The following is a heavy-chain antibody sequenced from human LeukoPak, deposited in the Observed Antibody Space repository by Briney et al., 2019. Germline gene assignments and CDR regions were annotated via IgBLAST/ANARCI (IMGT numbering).Heavy chain of an antibody. Sequence: SETLSLTCTVYGGSFSGYYWTWIRQPPGKGLEWIGEINHSGSTNYNPSLKSRLTISVDTSKNQFSLQLSAVIAADTGVYYYARGYSFHYWGQGALVTVSS. CDR1: GGSFSGYY. J-gene: IGHJ4*02. V-gene: IGHV4-34*01. CDR3: ARGYSFHY. CDR2: INHSGST. D-gene: IGHD2-21*01.